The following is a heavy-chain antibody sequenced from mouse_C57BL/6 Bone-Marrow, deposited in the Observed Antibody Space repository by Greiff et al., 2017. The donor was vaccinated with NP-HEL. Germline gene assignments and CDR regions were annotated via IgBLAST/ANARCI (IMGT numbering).Heavy chain of an antibody. Sequence: DVQLVESGGGLVQPGGSLKLSCAASGFTFSDYYMYWVRQTPEKRLEWVAYISNGGGSTYYPDTVKGRFTISRDNAKNTLYLQMSRLKSEDTAMYYCARLEGLRRYFDVWGTGTTVTVSS. D-gene: IGHD2-4*01. V-gene: IGHV5-12*01. CDR3: ARLEGLRRYFDV. CDR2: ISNGGGST. CDR1: GFTFSDYY. J-gene: IGHJ1*03.